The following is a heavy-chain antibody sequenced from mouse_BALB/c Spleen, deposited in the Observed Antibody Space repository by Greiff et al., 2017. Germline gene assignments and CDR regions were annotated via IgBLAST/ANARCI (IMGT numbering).Heavy chain of an antibody. CDR1: GFSLTSYD. V-gene: IGHV2-9-2*01. J-gene: IGHJ3*01. Sequence: QVQLQQSGPGLVAPSQSLSITCTVSGFSLTSYDISWIRQPPGKGLEWLGVIWTGGGTNYNSAFMSRLSISKDNSKSQVFLKMNSLQTDDTAIYYCVRGGPLSQEAYWGQGTLVTVSA. CDR3: VRGGPLSQEAY. CDR2: IWTGGGT. D-gene: IGHD6-1*01.